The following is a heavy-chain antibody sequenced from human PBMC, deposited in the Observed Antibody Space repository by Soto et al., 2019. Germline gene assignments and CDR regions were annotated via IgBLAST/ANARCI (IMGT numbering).Heavy chain of an antibody. D-gene: IGHD2-15*01. V-gene: IGHV3-30-3*01. CDR2: ISYVGSTT. Sequence: GGTLRLSGVASGFTLSSDPMHWDLPATGTELDPVAVISYVGSTTYYEDCVKGRFTISRDNSNNTVHLQMNSLRAEDTAVYYCARGSGRAADAFDIWGQGTMVAVSS. CDR1: GFTLSSDP. J-gene: IGHJ3*02. CDR3: ARGSGRAADAFDI.